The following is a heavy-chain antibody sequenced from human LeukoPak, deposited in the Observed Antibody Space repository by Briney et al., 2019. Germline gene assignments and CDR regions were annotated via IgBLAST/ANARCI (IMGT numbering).Heavy chain of an antibody. Sequence: GGSLRLSCAASGFTFSNYSMSWVRQAPGKGLEWVSGISGSSGSTYYADSVKGRFTISRDNSKNTLYLEMNSLKAEDTALYYCAKDCYGSGSPRWFDPWGQGTLVTVSS. CDR1: GFTFSNYS. J-gene: IGHJ5*02. CDR3: AKDCYGSGSPRWFDP. V-gene: IGHV3-23*01. D-gene: IGHD3-10*01. CDR2: ISGSSGST.